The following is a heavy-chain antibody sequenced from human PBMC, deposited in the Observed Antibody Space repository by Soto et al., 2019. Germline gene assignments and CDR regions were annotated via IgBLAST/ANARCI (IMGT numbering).Heavy chain of an antibody. CDR2: ISSSSSYI. J-gene: IGHJ6*01. CDR1: GFTFSSYS. CDR3: AGPRGYTWNHPLPGMAV. D-gene: IGHD1-20*01. V-gene: IGHV3-21*01. Sequence: EVQLVESGGGLVKPGGSLRLSCAASGFTFSSYSMNWVRQAPGKGLEWVSSISSSSSYIYYADSVKGRFTISRDNAKNPCYLKMTSLRAEDRAVFYWAGPRGYTWNHPLPGMAVGGKGPRSPSPQ.